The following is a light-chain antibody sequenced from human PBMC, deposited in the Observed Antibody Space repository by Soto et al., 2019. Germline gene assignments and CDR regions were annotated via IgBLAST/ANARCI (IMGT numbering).Light chain of an antibody. CDR1: QSVNSDY. V-gene: IGKV3-20*01. J-gene: IGKJ5*01. Sequence: EIVLTQSPGTLSLSPGERATLSCRASQSVNSDYLAWYQQKPGQAPRLLIYLASKKATGIPDMVSGSGSGTDFALTISRLEPEDFAVYYCQQYGTSPITFGQGTRLEIK. CDR2: LAS. CDR3: QQYGTSPIT.